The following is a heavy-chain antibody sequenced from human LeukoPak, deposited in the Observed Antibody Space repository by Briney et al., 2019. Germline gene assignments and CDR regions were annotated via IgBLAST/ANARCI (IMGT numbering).Heavy chain of an antibody. V-gene: IGHV4-59*01. Sequence: SETLSLTCTVSGGSINNYYWSWIRQPPGKGLEWIGYIYYTGSTNYNPSFTSRVNISVDTSKNQFSLNLTSVTAADTAVYYCARWGSIAVARFDYWGQGTLVTVSS. CDR1: GGSINNYY. CDR2: IYYTGST. CDR3: ARWGSIAVARFDY. D-gene: IGHD6-6*01. J-gene: IGHJ4*02.